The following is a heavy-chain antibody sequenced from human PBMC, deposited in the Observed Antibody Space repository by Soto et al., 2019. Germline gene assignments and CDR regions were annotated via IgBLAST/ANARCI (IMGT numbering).Heavy chain of an antibody. CDR1: GYTFTNYG. J-gene: IGHJ5*02. CDR3: ARGVGSGSYYNHYNWFDP. Sequence: ASVKVSCKASGYTFTNYGTSWVRQAPGQGLEWMGWINVYNGNTKYAQKVQGRVTMTTDTSTSTAYMELRSLRSDDTAVYYCARGVGSGSYYNHYNWFDPWGQGTLVTVSS. V-gene: IGHV1-18*01. D-gene: IGHD3-10*01. CDR2: INVYNGNT.